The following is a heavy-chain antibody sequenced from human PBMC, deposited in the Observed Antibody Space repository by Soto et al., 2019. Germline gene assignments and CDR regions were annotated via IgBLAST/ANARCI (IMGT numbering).Heavy chain of an antibody. Sequence: QVQLVESGGGVVQPGRSLRLSCAASGFTFSSYGMHWVRQAPGKGLEWVAVISYDGSNKYYADSVKGRFTISRDNSKNTVYLQMNSLRAEETAVYYCTPDIVVVVAAATFDYWGQGTLVTVSS. V-gene: IGHV3-30*03. CDR1: GFTFSSYG. CDR2: ISYDGSNK. CDR3: TPDIVVVVAAATFDY. J-gene: IGHJ4*02. D-gene: IGHD2-15*01.